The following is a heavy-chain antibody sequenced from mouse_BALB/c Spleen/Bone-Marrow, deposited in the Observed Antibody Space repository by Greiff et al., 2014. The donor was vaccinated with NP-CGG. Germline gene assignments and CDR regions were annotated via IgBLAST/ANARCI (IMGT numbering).Heavy chain of an antibody. CDR3: AKHDTTVVLDY. CDR2: IWGGGIT. Sequence: VKLVESGPGLVAPSQSLSITCTVSGFSLTDYGVSWIRQPPGKGLEWLGVIWGGGITYYNSTLKSRLSISKDNSESQVFLKMNSLQTDDTAMYYCAKHDTTVVLDYWGQGTTLTVSS. CDR1: GFSLTDYG. J-gene: IGHJ2*01. V-gene: IGHV2-6-5*01. D-gene: IGHD1-1*01.